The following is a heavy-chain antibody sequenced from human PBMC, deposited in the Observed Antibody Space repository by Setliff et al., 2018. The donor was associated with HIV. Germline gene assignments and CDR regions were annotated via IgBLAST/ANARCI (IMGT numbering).Heavy chain of an antibody. V-gene: IGHV4-59*11. CDR1: GGSISSHY. CDR2: IYYSGST. D-gene: IGHD1-1*01. Sequence: SETLSLTCTVSGGSISSHYWSWIRQPPGKGLEWIGYIYYSGSTNYNPSLKSRVTISVDTSKNQFSLKLSSVTAADTAVYYCARGLATGLYYYYYYMDVWGRGTTVTVSS. CDR3: ARGLATGLYYYYYYMDV. J-gene: IGHJ6*03.